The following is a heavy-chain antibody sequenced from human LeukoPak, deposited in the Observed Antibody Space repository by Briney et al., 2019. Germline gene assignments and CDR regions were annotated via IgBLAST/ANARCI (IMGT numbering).Heavy chain of an antibody. V-gene: IGHV7-4-1*02. CDR1: GYSFTSYG. Sequence: GASVKVSCKASGYSFTSYGINWVRQAPGQGLEWMGWSNTNTGNPTYAQGFTGRFVFSLDTSVSTAYLQISSLKAEDTAVYYCARDSPLGELSLWDYWGQGTLVTVSS. J-gene: IGHJ4*02. CDR3: ARDSPLGELSLWDY. D-gene: IGHD3-16*02. CDR2: SNTNTGNP.